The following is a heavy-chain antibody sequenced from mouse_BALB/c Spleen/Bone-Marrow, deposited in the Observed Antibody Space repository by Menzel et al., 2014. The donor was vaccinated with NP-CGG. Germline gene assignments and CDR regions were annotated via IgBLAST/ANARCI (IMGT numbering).Heavy chain of an antibody. CDR3: ARGISYHFDY. CDR2: ILPGIST. D-gene: IGHD5-1*01. V-gene: IGHV1-9*01. CDR1: GYISSSYW. Sequence: QVQLKQSGAELMKPGASVKISCKATGYISSSYWIEWVKQRPGHGLEWIGEILPGISTNYNEKFKGKATFTADTSSNTAYMQLSSLTSEDSAVYYCARGISYHFDYWGQGTTLTVSS. J-gene: IGHJ2*01.